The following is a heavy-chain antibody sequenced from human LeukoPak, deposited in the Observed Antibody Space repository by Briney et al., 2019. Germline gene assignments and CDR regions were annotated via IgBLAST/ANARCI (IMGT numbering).Heavy chain of an antibody. CDR1: GFTFSSYE. J-gene: IGHJ3*02. CDR3: VYGADAFDI. Sequence: GGSLRLXCSASGFTFSSYEMNWVRQAPGKVLEWVSYISSSGSTIYYADSVKGRFTISRDNAKNSLYLQMNSLRAEDTAVYYCVYGADAFDIWGQGTMVTVSS. D-gene: IGHD3-10*01. V-gene: IGHV3-48*03. CDR2: ISSSGSTI.